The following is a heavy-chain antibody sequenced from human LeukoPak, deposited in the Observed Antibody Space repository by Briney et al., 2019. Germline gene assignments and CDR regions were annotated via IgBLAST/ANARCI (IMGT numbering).Heavy chain of an antibody. CDR3: ARRGSATPDY. Sequence: SETLSLTCTVSGGSISSSSYYWGWIRQPPGKGLEWIGSIYYSGSTYYNPSLKSRVTISVNTSKNQFSLKLSSVTAADTAVYYCARRGSATPDYWGQGTLVTVSS. CDR2: IYYSGST. D-gene: IGHD2-15*01. J-gene: IGHJ4*02. V-gene: IGHV4-39*01. CDR1: GGSISSSSYY.